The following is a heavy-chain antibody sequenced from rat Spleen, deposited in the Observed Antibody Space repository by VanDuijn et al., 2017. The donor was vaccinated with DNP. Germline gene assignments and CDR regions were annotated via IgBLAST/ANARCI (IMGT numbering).Heavy chain of an antibody. CDR2: ISYDGTTT. D-gene: IGHD1-10*01. Sequence: EVQLVGSGGGFVQPGKSLKLSCEASGFTFSDYNMVWVRQAPKKGLEWVATISYDGTTTYYRDSVKGRFTISRDNAKNTLYLQMDSLRSEDMATYYCARPIYNNHGGFAYWGQGTLVTVSS. CDR3: ARPIYNNHGGFAY. V-gene: IGHV5-7*01. CDR1: GFTFSDYN. J-gene: IGHJ3*01.